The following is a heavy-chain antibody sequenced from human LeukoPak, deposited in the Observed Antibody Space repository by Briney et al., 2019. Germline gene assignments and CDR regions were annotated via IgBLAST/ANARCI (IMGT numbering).Heavy chain of an antibody. J-gene: IGHJ3*02. CDR2: INHSGST. V-gene: IGHV4-34*01. CDR3: ARGPLQQQLDI. D-gene: IGHD6-13*01. Sequence: SSETLSLTCAGYGGSFSGYYWSWIRQPPGKGLEWIGEINHSGSTNYNPSLKSRVTISVDTSKNQFSLKLSSVTAADTAVYYCARGPLQQQLDIWGQGTMVTVSS. CDR1: GGSFSGYY.